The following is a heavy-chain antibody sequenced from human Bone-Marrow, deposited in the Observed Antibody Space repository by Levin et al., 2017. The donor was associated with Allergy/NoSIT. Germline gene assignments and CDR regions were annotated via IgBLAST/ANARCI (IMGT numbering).Heavy chain of an antibody. D-gene: IGHD1-1*01. CDR2: IPYRGST. J-gene: IGHJ4*02. CDR1: GGSISSAGYH. V-gene: IGHV4-31*03. Sequence: PSETLSLTCTVSGGSISSAGYHWNWIRQYPGKGLEWIGYIPYRGSTYFNPSLKSRLTMSIDTSEQHFSLNLTSVSAADTAIYYCARLDGYSFDYWGQGALVTVSS. CDR3: ARLDGYSFDY.